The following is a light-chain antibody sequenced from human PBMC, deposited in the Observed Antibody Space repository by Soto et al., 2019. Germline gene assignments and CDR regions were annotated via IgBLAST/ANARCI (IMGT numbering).Light chain of an antibody. J-gene: IGKJ4*01. CDR3: QQSYSTPLT. CDR2: EAS. CDR1: QTISNW. Sequence: DIQMTQSPSTLSGSVEDRVTITCRASQTISNWLDWYQQKPGKAPKLLIYEASSLKSGVPSRLSGSESGTDFTLTISSLQPEDFATYYCQQSYSTPLTFGGGTKVDIK. V-gene: IGKV1-39*01.